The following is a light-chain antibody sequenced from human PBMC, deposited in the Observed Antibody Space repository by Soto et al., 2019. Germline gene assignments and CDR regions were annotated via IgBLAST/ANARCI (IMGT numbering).Light chain of an antibody. V-gene: IGKV3-20*01. Sequence: LSLSPVQRATLSCRASQSVSNNYLAWYQQKPGQAPRLLIYGASNRATGIPDRFSGSGSGTDFTLTISRLEPEDFAVYYCQQYGSSGTFGQGTKVDI. J-gene: IGKJ1*01. CDR1: QSVSNNY. CDR3: QQYGSSGT. CDR2: GAS.